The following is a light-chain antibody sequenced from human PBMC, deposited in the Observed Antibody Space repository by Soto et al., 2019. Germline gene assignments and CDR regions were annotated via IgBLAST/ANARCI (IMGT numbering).Light chain of an antibody. CDR1: QTVISH. J-gene: IGKJ1*01. V-gene: IGKV3-15*01. Sequence: EIVLTQSPATLSVSPGERATLSCRASQTVISHLAWYQQKPGQAPRLLIYDTYTRATGVPATFSGSGSGTEFTLTISSLQPDDFSTYYCQRYDSSSPGGTFGQGTKVDIK. CDR3: QRYDSSSPGGT. CDR2: DTY.